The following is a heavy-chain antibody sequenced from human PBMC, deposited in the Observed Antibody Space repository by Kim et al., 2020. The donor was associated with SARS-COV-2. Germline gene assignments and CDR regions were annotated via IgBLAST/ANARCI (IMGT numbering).Heavy chain of an antibody. J-gene: IGHJ4*02. CDR2: IGDSGVPT. V-gene: IGHV3-23*01. D-gene: IGHD2-15*01. CDR3: AKPPVYCSGATCPFDY. CDR1: GFAFDTYA. Sequence: GGSLRLSCAASGFAFDTYAMSWVRQAPGKGLEWVSGIGDSGVPTYYAVSVKGRFTISRDNSKNSLYLQMSSLGAEDTAVYFCAKPPVYCSGATCPFDYWGRGTLVTVSS.